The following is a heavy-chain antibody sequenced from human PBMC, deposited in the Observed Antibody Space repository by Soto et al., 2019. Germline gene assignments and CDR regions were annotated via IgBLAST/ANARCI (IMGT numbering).Heavy chain of an antibody. V-gene: IGHV3-74*01. Sequence: EVQLVESGGGLVQPGGSLRLSCAASGSTFSSYWMHWVRQVPGKGLVWVSRIKSDGSGTSYAGSVKGRFTISRDNAKNTLFLQMNSLRVEDTAVYYCARGDGDYYDGNGYLGRHWGQGTLVTVSS. D-gene: IGHD3-22*01. CDR2: IKSDGSGT. J-gene: IGHJ4*02. CDR1: GSTFSSYW. CDR3: ARGDGDYYDGNGYLGRH.